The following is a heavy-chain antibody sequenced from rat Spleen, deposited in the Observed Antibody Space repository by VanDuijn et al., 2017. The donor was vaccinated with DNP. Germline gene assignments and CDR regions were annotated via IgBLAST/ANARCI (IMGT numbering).Heavy chain of an antibody. J-gene: IGHJ2*01. Sequence: EVQLVDSGGDLVQPGRSLKLSCASSGFTFSDYYMAWVRQAPTKGLEWVAYITYDGGSTYYRDSVQGRFTISRDNAKATLYLQMDSLRSEETATYYCARARYNSPFDYWGQGVMVTVSS. CDR1: GFTFSDYY. CDR2: ITYDGGST. CDR3: ARARYNSPFDY. D-gene: IGHD1-5*01. V-gene: IGHV5-20*01.